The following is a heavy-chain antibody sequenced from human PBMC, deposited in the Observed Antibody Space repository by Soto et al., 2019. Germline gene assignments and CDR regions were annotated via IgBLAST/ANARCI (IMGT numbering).Heavy chain of an antibody. CDR1: GFTFSSYA. CDR3: ARGRGIVVVTAIDI. J-gene: IGHJ4*02. D-gene: IGHD2-21*02. CDR2: ISYDGSNK. Sequence: GGSLRLSCAASGFTFSSYAMHWVRQAPGKGLEWVAVISYDGSNKYYADSVKGRFTISRDNPKNTLYLQMNSLRAEDTAVYYCARGRGIVVVTAIDIWGQGTLVTVSS. V-gene: IGHV3-30-3*01.